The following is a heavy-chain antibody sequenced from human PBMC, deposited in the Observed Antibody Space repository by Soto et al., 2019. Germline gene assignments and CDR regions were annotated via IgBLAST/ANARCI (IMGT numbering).Heavy chain of an antibody. D-gene: IGHD2-21*02. J-gene: IGHJ4*02. Sequence: QVQLRESGPGLVKPSETLSLTCTVSGGSISSYYWSWIRQSPGQGLEWIGYIHHSGRTNSSPSLKSRVTISADTSKNQVSLSLRSATAADTAVYYCAIDTALDYWGQGILVTVSS. V-gene: IGHV4-59*01. CDR2: IHHSGRT. CDR1: GGSISSYY. CDR3: AIDTALDY.